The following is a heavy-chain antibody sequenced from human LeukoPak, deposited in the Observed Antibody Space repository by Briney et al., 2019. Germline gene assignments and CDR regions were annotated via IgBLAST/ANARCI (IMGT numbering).Heavy chain of an antibody. V-gene: IGHV4-34*01. Sequence: SETLSLTCAVYGGSFSGYYWSWIRQPPGKGLEWIGEINHSGSTNYNPSLKSRVTISVDTSKNQFSLKLTSVTAADTAVYYCARDTIQWLANPFADYWGQGTLVTVSS. CDR1: GGSFSGYY. J-gene: IGHJ4*02. CDR3: ARDTIQWLANPFADY. D-gene: IGHD6-19*01. CDR2: INHSGST.